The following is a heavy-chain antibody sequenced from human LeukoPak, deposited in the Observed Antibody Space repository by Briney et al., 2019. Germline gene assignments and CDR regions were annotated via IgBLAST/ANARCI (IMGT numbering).Heavy chain of an antibody. J-gene: IGHJ4*02. CDR1: AGSISSNNW. D-gene: IGHD5-18*01. CDR3: ARDRGGYTYSHDY. V-gene: IGHV4-4*02. Sequence: KTSETLSLTCAVSAGSISSNNWWIWVRQSPEKGLEWIGEIYHDGSTNYNPSLKSRVTISMDKSKNQLSLKLNFVTAADTAVYYCARDRGGYTYSHDYWGQGTLVTVSS. CDR2: IYHDGST.